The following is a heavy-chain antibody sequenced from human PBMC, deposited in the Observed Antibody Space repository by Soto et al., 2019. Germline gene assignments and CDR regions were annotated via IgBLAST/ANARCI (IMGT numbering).Heavy chain of an antibody. J-gene: IGHJ4*02. CDR3: AREGQTEYYFDY. Sequence: QVQLVQSGAEVKKPGASVKVSCKASDYTFTSYDISWVRQAPGQGLEWMGWISAYSGNTNYAQKFQGRVTMTTDTSTSTAYMELRRLRSDDTAVYYCAREGQTEYYFDYWGRGTLVTVSS. V-gene: IGHV1-18*01. CDR2: ISAYSGNT. CDR1: DYTFTSYD.